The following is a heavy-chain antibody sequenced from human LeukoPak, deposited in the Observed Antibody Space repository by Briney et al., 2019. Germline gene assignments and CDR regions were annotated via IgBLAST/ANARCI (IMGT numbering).Heavy chain of an antibody. CDR1: GGSISSYY. Sequence: SETLSLTCTVSGGSISSYYWSWIRQPAGKGLEWIGRIYTSGSTNYNPSLKSRVTISVDKSKNQFSLKLSSVTAADTAVYYCARGYSSSWPLDYWGQGTLVTVSS. J-gene: IGHJ4*02. V-gene: IGHV4-4*07. CDR3: ARGYSSSWPLDY. CDR2: IYTSGST. D-gene: IGHD6-13*01.